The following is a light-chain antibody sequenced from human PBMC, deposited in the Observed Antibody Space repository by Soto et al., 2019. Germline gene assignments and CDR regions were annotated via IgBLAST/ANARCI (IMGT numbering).Light chain of an antibody. J-gene: IGKJ2*01. V-gene: IGKV3-15*01. Sequence: EIVMTQSPATLSVSPGERATLSCRASQSVSSSLAWFQQKPGQAPRLLIYAASARATGIAARLSGSGSGTEFPLTISSLQSEDFAVYYCLQHKSWPFTFGQGTKLEIK. CDR1: QSVSSS. CDR2: AAS. CDR3: LQHKSWPFT.